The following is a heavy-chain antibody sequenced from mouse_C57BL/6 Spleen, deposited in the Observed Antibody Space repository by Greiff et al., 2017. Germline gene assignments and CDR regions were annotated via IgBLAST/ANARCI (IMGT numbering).Heavy chain of an antibody. D-gene: IGHD2-2*01. V-gene: IGHV1-59*01. CDR3: ATTMVTTRDY. Sequence: QVQLQQPGAELVRPGTSVKLSCKASGYTFTSYWMHWVKQRPGQGLEWIGVIDPSDSYTNYNQKFKGKATLTVDTSSSTAYMQLSSLTSEDSAVYYCATTMVTTRDYWGQGTTLTVSS. CDR2: IDPSDSYT. J-gene: IGHJ2*01. CDR1: GYTFTSYW.